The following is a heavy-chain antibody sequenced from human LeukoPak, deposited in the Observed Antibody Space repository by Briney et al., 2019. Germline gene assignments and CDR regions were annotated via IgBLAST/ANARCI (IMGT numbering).Heavy chain of an antibody. CDR1: GFTFSSYG. CDR2: ISYDGSNK. CDR3: AKGPLITGIDYFDY. V-gene: IGHV3-30*18. Sequence: GGSLRLSCAASGFTFSSYGMHWVRQAPGKGLEWVAVISYDGSNKYYADSVKGRFTISRDNSKNTLYLQMNSLRAEDTAVYYCAKGPLITGIDYFDYWGQGTLSPSPQ. D-gene: IGHD1-20*01. J-gene: IGHJ4*02.